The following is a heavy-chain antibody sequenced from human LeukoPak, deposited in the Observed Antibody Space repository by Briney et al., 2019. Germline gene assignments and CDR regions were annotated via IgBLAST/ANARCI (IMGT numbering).Heavy chain of an antibody. Sequence: GASVKVSCEASGYTFTSYGISWVRQAPGQGLEWMGWISAYNGNTNYAQKLQGRVTMTTDTSTSTAYMELRSLRSDDTAVYYCARDRGRYSSSSGVDYWGQGTLVTVSS. D-gene: IGHD6-6*01. CDR3: ARDRGRYSSSSGVDY. CDR2: ISAYNGNT. V-gene: IGHV1-18*01. J-gene: IGHJ4*02. CDR1: GYTFTSYG.